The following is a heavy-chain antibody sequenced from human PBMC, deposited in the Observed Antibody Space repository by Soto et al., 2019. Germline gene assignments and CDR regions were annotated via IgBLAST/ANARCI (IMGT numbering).Heavy chain of an antibody. CDR2: IIPIFGTA. CDR1: GGTFSSYA. D-gene: IGHD2-2*02. J-gene: IGHJ6*02. CDR3: ARDYIVVVPAAIRPYYGMDV. Sequence: QVQLVQSGAEVKKPGSSVKVSCKASGGTFSSYAISWVRQAPGQGLEWMGGIIPIFGTANYAQKFQGRVTITADKSTSTGYMEMSSLRSEDTAVYYCARDYIVVVPAAIRPYYGMDVWGQGTTVTVSS. V-gene: IGHV1-69*06.